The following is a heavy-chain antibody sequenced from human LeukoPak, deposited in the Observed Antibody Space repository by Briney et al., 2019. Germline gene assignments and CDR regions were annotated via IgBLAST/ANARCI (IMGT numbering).Heavy chain of an antibody. J-gene: IGHJ4*02. CDR3: ARSYQLGLDY. CDR1: GGSISSYY. V-gene: IGHV4-39*01. CDR2: IYYSGST. Sequence: SETLSLTCTVSGGSISSYYWGWIRQPPGKGLEWIGSIYYSGSTYYNPSLKSRVTISVDTSKNQFSLKLSSVTAADTAVYYCARSYQLGLDYWGQGTLVTVSS. D-gene: IGHD2-2*01.